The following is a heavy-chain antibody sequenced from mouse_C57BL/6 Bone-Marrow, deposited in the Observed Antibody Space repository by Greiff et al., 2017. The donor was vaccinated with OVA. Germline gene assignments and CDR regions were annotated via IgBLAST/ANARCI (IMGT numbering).Heavy chain of an antibody. CDR1: GYTFTDYY. CDR2: INPYNGGT. D-gene: IGHD2-4*01. V-gene: IGHV1-19*01. CDR3: ARWDYYDYDAWFAY. Sequence: VQLQQSGPVLVKPGASVKMSCKASGYTFTDYYMNWVKQSHGKSLEWIGVINPYNGGTSYNQKFKGKATLTVDTSSSTAYMELNSLTSEDSAVYYCARWDYYDYDAWFAYWGQGTLVTVSA. J-gene: IGHJ3*01.